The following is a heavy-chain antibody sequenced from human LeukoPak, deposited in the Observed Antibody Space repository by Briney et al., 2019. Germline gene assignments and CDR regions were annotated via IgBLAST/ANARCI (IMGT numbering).Heavy chain of an antibody. J-gene: IGHJ3*02. Sequence: RGSLRLSCAASGFTFSSYGMHWVRQAPGKGLEGVAVIWYDGSNKYYADSVKGRFTISRDNSKNTLSLQMNSLRAADTAVFYCARGTDSSGWYGAFDIWGQGTLVTVSP. D-gene: IGHD6-19*01. CDR2: IWYDGSNK. CDR1: GFTFSSYG. CDR3: ARGTDSSGWYGAFDI. V-gene: IGHV3-33*01.